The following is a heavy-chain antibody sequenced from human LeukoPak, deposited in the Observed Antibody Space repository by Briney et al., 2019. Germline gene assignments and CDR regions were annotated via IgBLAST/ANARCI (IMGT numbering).Heavy chain of an antibody. CDR3: AGQFYGRDCRGPGAFDF. J-gene: IGHJ3*01. V-gene: IGHV4-59*08. D-gene: IGHD2-21*02. CDR2: THHRGNT. Sequence: SEALSLTCTVSGVSMDDYFWNWIRQTPGKGLEWIGYTHHRGNTNYNSSLASRVTISLDTSNRQFSLRLTSVSAADTALYFCAGQFYGRDCRGPGAFDFWGQGTMVTVSS. CDR1: GVSMDDYF.